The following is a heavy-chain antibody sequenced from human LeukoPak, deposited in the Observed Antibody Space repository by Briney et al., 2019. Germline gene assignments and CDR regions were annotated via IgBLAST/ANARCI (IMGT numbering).Heavy chain of an antibody. Sequence: ASVKVSCKVSGYTLTELSMHWVRQAPGKGLEWMGGFDPEDGETIYAQKFQGRVTMTEDTSTDTAYMELSSLRSEDTAVYYCATGVLSITGTGAFDIWGQGTMVTVSS. V-gene: IGHV1-24*01. J-gene: IGHJ3*02. D-gene: IGHD1-20*01. CDR2: FDPEDGET. CDR1: GYTLTELS. CDR3: ATGVLSITGTGAFDI.